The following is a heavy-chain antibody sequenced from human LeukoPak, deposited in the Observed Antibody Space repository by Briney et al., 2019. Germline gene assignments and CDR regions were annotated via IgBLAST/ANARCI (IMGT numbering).Heavy chain of an antibody. D-gene: IGHD3-9*01. CDR2: INQDGSAK. J-gene: IGHJ3*02. CDR1: GFTFSAYW. CDR3: ARPRVVFWQNAFDI. V-gene: IGHV3-7*03. Sequence: QSGGSLRLSCAASGFTFSAYWMSWVRQAPGRGLEWVANINQDGSAKFYGDSVKARFTISRDNSKNTLYLQMNSLRAEDTAVYYCARPRVVFWQNAFDIWGQGTVVTVST.